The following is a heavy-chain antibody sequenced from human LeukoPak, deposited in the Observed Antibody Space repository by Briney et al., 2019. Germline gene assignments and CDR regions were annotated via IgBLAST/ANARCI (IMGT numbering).Heavy chain of an antibody. CDR3: ARGRQQLVDWFDP. D-gene: IGHD6-6*01. J-gene: IGHJ5*02. CDR1: GYTFTSYD. V-gene: IGHV1-8*01. CDR2: MNPNSGNT. Sequence: GASVNVSCKASGYTFTSYDINWVRQATGQGLEWMGWMNPNSGNTGYAQKFQGRVTMTRNTSISTAYMELSSLRSEDTAVYYCARGRQQLVDWFDPWGQGTLVTVSS.